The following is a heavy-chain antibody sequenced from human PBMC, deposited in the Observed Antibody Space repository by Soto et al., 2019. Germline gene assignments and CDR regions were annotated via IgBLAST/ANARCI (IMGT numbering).Heavy chain of an antibody. V-gene: IGHV4-31*03. Sequence: QVQLQESGPGLVKPSQTLSLTCTVSGGSISSGGYYWSWIRQHPGKGLEWIGYIYYSGSTYYNPSLNSRVTISVDTSKNQFSLKLSSVTAADTAVYYCARVPSYCSSTSCYAQPYNWCDPWGQGTLVTVSS. D-gene: IGHD2-2*01. CDR2: IYYSGST. CDR1: GGSISSGGYY. CDR3: ARVPSYCSSTSCYAQPYNWCDP. J-gene: IGHJ5*02.